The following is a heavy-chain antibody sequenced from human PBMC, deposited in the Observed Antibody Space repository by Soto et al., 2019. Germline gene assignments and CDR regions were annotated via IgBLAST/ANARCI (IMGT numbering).Heavy chain of an antibody. CDR3: SSSGYSGYDTIIDY. CDR2: IYYSGST. J-gene: IGHJ4*02. CDR1: GGSLSSYY. D-gene: IGHD5-12*01. V-gene: IGHV4-59*01. Sequence: ETLSLTCTVSGGSLSSYYWSWIRQPPGKGLEWIGYIYYSGSTNYNPSLKSRVTISVDTSKNQFSLKLSSVTAADTAVYYCSSSGYSGYDTIIDYWGQGTLVTVSS.